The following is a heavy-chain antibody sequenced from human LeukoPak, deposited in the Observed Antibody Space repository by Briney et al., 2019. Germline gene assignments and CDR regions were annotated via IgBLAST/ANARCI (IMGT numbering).Heavy chain of an antibody. Sequence: TGGSLRLSCAASGFTFSSYGMHWVRQAPGKGLEWVAVISYDGSNKYYADSVKGRFTISRDNSKNTLYLQMNSLRAEDTAVYYCAKDIGQWLANDAFDIWGQGTMVTVSS. V-gene: IGHV3-30*18. D-gene: IGHD6-19*01. CDR1: GFTFSSYG. CDR2: ISYDGSNK. CDR3: AKDIGQWLANDAFDI. J-gene: IGHJ3*02.